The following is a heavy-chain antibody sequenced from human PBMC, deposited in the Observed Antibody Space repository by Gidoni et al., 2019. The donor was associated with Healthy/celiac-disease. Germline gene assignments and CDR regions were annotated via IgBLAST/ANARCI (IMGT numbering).Heavy chain of an antibody. CDR2: ISGSGGST. D-gene: IGHD6-19*01. V-gene: IGHV3-23*01. J-gene: IGHJ4*02. CDR1: SSYA. CDR3: AYSSGWYSQSFDY. Sequence: SSYAMSWVRQAPGKGLEWVSAISGSGGSTYYADSVKGRFTISRDNSKNTLYLQMNSLRAEDTAVYYCAYSSGWYSQSFDYWGQGTLVTVSS.